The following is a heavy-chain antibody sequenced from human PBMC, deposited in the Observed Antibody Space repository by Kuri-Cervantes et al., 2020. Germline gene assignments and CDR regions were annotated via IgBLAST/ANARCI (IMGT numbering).Heavy chain of an antibody. V-gene: IGHV3-21*01. CDR2: ISSSSSYI. CDR1: GFTFSSYS. CDR3: VRGLPRDSGSAQLGG. Sequence: LSLTCAASGFTFSSYSMNWVRQAPGKGLEWVSSISSSSSYIYYADSVKGRFTISRDNAKNSLYLQMNSLRAEDTAVYYCVRGLPRDSGSAQLGGWGQGTLVTVSS. J-gene: IGHJ4*02. D-gene: IGHD1-26*01.